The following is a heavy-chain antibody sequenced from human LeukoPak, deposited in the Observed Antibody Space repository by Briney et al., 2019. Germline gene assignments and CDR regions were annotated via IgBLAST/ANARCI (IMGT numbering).Heavy chain of an antibody. D-gene: IGHD6-13*01. J-gene: IGHJ4*02. Sequence: SETLSLTCTVSGGSVSSSGYYWVWIRQPPGKGLEWIGSIYYSGSTYYNPSLKSRVSISVDTSKNQFSLNLTSVTAADTAVYFCARPGIVATGAFDCWGQGTLVTVSS. V-gene: IGHV4-39*01. CDR1: GGSVSSSGYY. CDR3: ARPGIVATGAFDC. CDR2: IYYSGST.